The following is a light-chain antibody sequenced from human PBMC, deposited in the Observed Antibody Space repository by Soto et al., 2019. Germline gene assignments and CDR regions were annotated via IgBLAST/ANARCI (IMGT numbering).Light chain of an antibody. J-gene: IGLJ1*01. CDR1: SSDVGGYNY. V-gene: IGLV2-8*01. Sequence: QSVLTQPPSASGSPGQSVTISCTGTSSDVGGYNYVSWYQQHPGKAPELMIYEVNKRPSGVPDRFSGSKSGNTASLTVSGIKAEDEADYYCASYVGGNYVFGTGPKVXVL. CDR3: ASYVGGNYV. CDR2: EVN.